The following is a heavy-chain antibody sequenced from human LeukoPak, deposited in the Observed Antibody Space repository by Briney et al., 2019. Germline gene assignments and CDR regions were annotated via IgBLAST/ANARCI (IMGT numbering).Heavy chain of an antibody. V-gene: IGHV1-8*01. D-gene: IGHD3-3*01. CDR3: ARGYGQKTTFVVVIIRGYYYYYMDV. CDR2: MSPNSGNA. J-gene: IGHJ6*03. CDR1: GYTFTSYD. Sequence: ASVKVSCKASGYTFTSYDINWVRQATGQGLEWMGWMSPNSGNAGYAQKFQGRVTMTRNTSISTAYMELSSLRSEDTAVYYCARGYGQKTTFVVVIIRGYYYYYMDVWGKGTTVTVSS.